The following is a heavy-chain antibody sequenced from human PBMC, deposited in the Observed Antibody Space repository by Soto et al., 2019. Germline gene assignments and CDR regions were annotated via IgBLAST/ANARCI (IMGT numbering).Heavy chain of an antibody. CDR2: IYYSGST. D-gene: IGHD6-19*01. CDR3: ARQDSRGWQLDY. V-gene: IGHV4-39*01. Sequence: QLQLQESGPGLVKPSETLSLTCTVSGGSISSSSYYWGWIRQPPGKGLVWIGSIYYSGSTYYNPSIKSRVTISVDTSKNQFSLKLSSVTAADTAVYYCARQDSRGWQLDYWGQGTLVTVSS. J-gene: IGHJ4*02. CDR1: GGSISSSSYY.